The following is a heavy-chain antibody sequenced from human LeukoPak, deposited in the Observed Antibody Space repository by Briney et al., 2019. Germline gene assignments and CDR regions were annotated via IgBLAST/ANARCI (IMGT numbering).Heavy chain of an antibody. J-gene: IGHJ4*02. CDR2: IYYSGST. CDR3: ARAYSRSSYYFDY. D-gene: IGHD6-6*01. Sequence: PSETLSLTCTVSGGSISSYYWSWIRQPPGKGLEWIGYIYYSGSTNYNPSLKSRVTISVDTSKNQFSLKLSSVTAADTAVYYCARAYSRSSYYFDYWGQGTLVTVSS. CDR1: GGSISSYY. V-gene: IGHV4-59*01.